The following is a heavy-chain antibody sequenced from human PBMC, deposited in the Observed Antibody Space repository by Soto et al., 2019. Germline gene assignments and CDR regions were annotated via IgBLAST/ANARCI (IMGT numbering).Heavy chain of an antibody. D-gene: IGHD5-18*01. CDR3: GRVPRYIIPTSDSLDH. J-gene: IGHJ4*02. Sequence: SVKVSCKVSGRTFSTYTNSWVRQAPGQGLQWMGGITPILRETTYAQNFKGRVLITADISATTAYMQLSDLAPEDTAMYYRGRVPRYIIPTSDSLDHWGQGTRVTVSS. CDR2: ITPILRET. CDR1: GRTFSTYT. V-gene: IGHV1-69*06.